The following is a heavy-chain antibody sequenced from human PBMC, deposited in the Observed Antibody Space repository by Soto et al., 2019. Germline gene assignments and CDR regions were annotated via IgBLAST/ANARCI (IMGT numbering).Heavy chain of an antibody. CDR1: GASISSGDYY. J-gene: IGHJ4*02. CDR2: IYLSEST. D-gene: IGHD1-26*01. V-gene: IGHV4-30-4*01. Sequence: SETLSLTCNVSGASISSGDYYWSWIRQPPGKGLEWIGYIYLSESTSYNPSLKSRVTISVDKSNNQFSLKLSSVTAADTAVYYCARGLITGSQYSGGWYYFDSWGQGTQVTVS. CDR3: ARGLITGSQYSGGWYYFDS.